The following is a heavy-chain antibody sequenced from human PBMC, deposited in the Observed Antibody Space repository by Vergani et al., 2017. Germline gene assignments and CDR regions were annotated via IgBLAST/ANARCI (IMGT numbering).Heavy chain of an antibody. CDR1: GGSFSGYY. Sequence: QVQLQQWGAGLLKPSETLSLTCAVYGGSFSGYYWSWIRQPQGKGLEWIGEINHSGSTNSNPSLKSRFTISVDTSKNQFPLKLSSVPAADTAVYYCARGRRARHFDLWGRGTLVTVSS. D-gene: IGHD6-25*01. CDR2: INHSGST. CDR3: ARGRRARHFDL. J-gene: IGHJ2*01. V-gene: IGHV4-34*01.